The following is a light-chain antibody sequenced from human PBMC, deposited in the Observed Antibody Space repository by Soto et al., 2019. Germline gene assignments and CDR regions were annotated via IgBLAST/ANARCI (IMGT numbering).Light chain of an antibody. Sequence: EIVLAQSPCSLSVSPGERATLSCRSSQGVSYYLAWYQQKPGKAPRLLIYGASTMATGIPDRFRGSGSGTDFTLTISRLEPEDFAVYYCQQYGSSPLTFGQGTKVDIK. CDR1: QGVSYY. V-gene: IGKV3-20*01. CDR3: QQYGSSPLT. J-gene: IGKJ1*01. CDR2: GAS.